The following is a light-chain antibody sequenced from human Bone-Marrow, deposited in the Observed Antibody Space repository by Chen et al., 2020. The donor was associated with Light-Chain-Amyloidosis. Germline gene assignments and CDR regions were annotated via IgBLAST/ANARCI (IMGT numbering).Light chain of an antibody. CDR1: NIGSTS. J-gene: IGLJ3*02. CDR3: QVWDRSSDRPV. V-gene: IGLV3-21*02. Sequence: VLPQPSSMAVAPGQTATIARGGNNIGSTSVHWYQQTPGQAPLLVVYDDSDRPSGIPERLSGSNSGNTATLTISRVEAGDEADYYCQVWDRSSDRPVFGGGTKLTVL. CDR2: DDS.